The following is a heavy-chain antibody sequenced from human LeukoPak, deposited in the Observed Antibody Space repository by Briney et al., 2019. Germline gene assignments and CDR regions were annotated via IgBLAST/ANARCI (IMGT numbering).Heavy chain of an antibody. D-gene: IGHD1-1*01. V-gene: IGHV1-2*02. CDR3: ARAGPRWKRQAHYFDY. J-gene: IGHJ4*02. CDR2: INPDSGAT. CDR1: GYTFIGFY. Sequence: GASVKVSCKASGYTFIGFYMHWIRQAPGQGLEWMGWINPDSGATNYAQNFQGRVTVTRDTSLTTVYMELTGLRSDDTALYYCARAGPRWKRQAHYFDYWGPGTLVTVPP.